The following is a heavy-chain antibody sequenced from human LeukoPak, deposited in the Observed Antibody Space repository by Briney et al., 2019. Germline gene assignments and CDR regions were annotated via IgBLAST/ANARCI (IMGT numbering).Heavy chain of an antibody. CDR2: INHSGST. CDR1: GGSFSGYY. D-gene: IGHD3-22*01. V-gene: IGHV4-34*01. CDR3: AVSGYYPDFDY. J-gene: IGHJ4*02. Sequence: PSETLSLTCAVYGGSFSGYYWSWIRQPPGKGLEWIGEINHSGSTNYNPSLKSRVTISVDTSKNQFSLKLSSVTAAGTAVYYCAVSGYYPDFDYWGQGTLVTVSS.